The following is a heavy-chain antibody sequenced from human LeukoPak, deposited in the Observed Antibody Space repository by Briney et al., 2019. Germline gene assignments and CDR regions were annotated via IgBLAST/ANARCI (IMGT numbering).Heavy chain of an antibody. V-gene: IGHV3-15*01. Sequence: GGSLRLSCTASGFTFGDYAMSWFRQAPGKGLEWVGRIKAKAHGGTIEYAAPVKGRFTISRDGSKNTLYLQMNSLKTEDTAVYYCTTDGVGVEGATYDNWGQGTLVSVSS. CDR2: IKAKAHGGTI. J-gene: IGHJ4*02. CDR3: TTDGVGVEGATYDN. D-gene: IGHD1-26*01. CDR1: GFTFGDYA.